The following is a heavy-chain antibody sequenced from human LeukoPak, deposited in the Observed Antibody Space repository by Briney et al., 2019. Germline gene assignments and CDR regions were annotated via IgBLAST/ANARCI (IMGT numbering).Heavy chain of an antibody. J-gene: IGHJ4*02. V-gene: IGHV3-23*01. D-gene: IGHD3-10*01. CDR3: TKDLGSHYFYY. Sequence: PGGSLSLTCAASGFTISSYVMSWDRQAPGEGLEWVSAISGSGDRTYNADSVKGRFSISRDNSKNTLYLQMNSLRAEDTAVYYCTKDLGSHYFYYWGQGTLVTVSS. CDR1: GFTISSYV. CDR2: ISGSGDRT.